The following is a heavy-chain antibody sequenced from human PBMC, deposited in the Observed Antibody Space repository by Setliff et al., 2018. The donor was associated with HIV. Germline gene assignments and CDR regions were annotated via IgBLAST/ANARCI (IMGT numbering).Heavy chain of an antibody. CDR2: IYYSGST. V-gene: IGHV4-59*01. J-gene: IGHJ5*02. CDR3: ARAAPPLWFGELRNWFDP. CDR1: GGSISSYY. Sequence: SETLSLTCTVSGGSISSYYWSWIRQPPGKGLEWIGYIYYSGSTNYNPSLKSRVTISVDTSKNQFSLKLSSVTAADTAVYYCARAAPPLWFGELRNWFDPWGQGTLVTVSS. D-gene: IGHD3-10*01.